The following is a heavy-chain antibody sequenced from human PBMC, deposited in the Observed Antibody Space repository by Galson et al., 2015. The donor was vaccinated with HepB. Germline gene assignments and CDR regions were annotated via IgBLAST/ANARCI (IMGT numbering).Heavy chain of an antibody. Sequence: SLRLSCAASGFTFSNYPMSWVRQAPGKGLEWVSSISGTTGITNYADSVKGRFTISRDNSKNTLDLQMNSLRAEDTAIYYCAKGPDGPRLVADVSYWGQGTLVTVSS. D-gene: IGHD6-19*01. V-gene: IGHV3-23*01. CDR2: ISGTTGIT. CDR3: AKGPDGPRLVADVSY. CDR1: GFTFSNYP. J-gene: IGHJ4*02.